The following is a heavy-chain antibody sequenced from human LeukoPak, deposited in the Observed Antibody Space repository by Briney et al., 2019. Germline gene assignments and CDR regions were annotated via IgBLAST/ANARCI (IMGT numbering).Heavy chain of an antibody. Sequence: ASVKVSCKASGYTFIHHYLHWVRQAPGQGLEWMGIINPFDGFTSYAHKLQGRVTMTSDTSTSTVYMELRSLKSEDTAVYYCARRVGATPFDLWGQGTLVTVSS. J-gene: IGHJ4*02. V-gene: IGHV1-46*04. D-gene: IGHD1-26*01. CDR3: ARRVGATPFDL. CDR1: GYTFIHHY. CDR2: INPFDGFT.